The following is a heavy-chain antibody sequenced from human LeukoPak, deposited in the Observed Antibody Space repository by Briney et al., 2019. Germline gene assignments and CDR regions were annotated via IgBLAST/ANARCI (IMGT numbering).Heavy chain of an antibody. CDR1: GFTFSSYA. V-gene: IGHV3-21*01. CDR3: AMSGNWWELRGY. D-gene: IGHD1-26*01. J-gene: IGHJ4*02. CDR2: ISSSSSYI. Sequence: GGSLRLSCAASGFTFSSYAMSWVRQAPGKGLEWVSSISSSSSYIYYADSVKGRFTISRDNAKNSPYLQMNSLRAEDTAVYYCAMSGNWWELRGYWGQGTLVTVSS.